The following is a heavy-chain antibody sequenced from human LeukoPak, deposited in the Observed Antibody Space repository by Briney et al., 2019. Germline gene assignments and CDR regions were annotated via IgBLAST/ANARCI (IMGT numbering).Heavy chain of an antibody. V-gene: IGHV6-1*01. CDR2: TYYRSTWYN. CDR1: GDSVSSNSVT. Sequence: SQTLSLTWAISGDSVSSNSVTWNWIRQSPSRGLEWLGRTYYRSTWYNDYAVSVRGRITVNPDTSKNQFSLHLNSVTPEDTAVYYCARRLTQYDCFDPWGQGILVTVSS. J-gene: IGHJ5*02. CDR3: ARRLTQYDCFDP. D-gene: IGHD2-2*01.